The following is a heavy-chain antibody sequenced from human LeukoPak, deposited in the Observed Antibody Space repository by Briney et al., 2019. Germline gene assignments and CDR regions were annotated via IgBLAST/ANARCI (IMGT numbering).Heavy chain of an antibody. J-gene: IGHJ4*02. CDR2: INPNSGGT. Sequence: ASVKVSCKASGYTFTGYYTHWVRQAPGQGLEWMGWINPNSGGTNYAQKFQGWVTMTRDTSISTAYMELSRLRSDDTAVYYCARGLYSSGWYLFDYWGQGTLVTVSS. V-gene: IGHV1-2*04. CDR3: ARGLYSSGWYLFDY. CDR1: GYTFTGYY. D-gene: IGHD6-19*01.